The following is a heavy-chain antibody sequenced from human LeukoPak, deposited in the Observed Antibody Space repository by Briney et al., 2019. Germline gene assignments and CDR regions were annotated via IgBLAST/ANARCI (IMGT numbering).Heavy chain of an antibody. CDR2: IYHSGST. Sequence: SETLSLTCTVSGGSINNYYWSWIRQPPGKGLEWIGEIYHSGSTNYNPSLKSRVTISVDTSKNQFSLKLSSVTAADTAVYYCARGQVRLDAFDIWGQGTMVTVSS. D-gene: IGHD3-10*01. CDR3: ARGQVRLDAFDI. J-gene: IGHJ3*02. CDR1: GGSINNYY. V-gene: IGHV4-59*12.